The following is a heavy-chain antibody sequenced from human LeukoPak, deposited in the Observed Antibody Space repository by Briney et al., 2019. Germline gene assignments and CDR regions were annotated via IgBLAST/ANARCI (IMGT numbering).Heavy chain of an antibody. CDR1: GFTFSSYD. CDR2: VGAAGVT. CDR3: ARGLTGGLDF. D-gene: IGHD7-27*01. V-gene: IGHV3-13*01. Sequence: GGSLRLSCAASGFTFSSYDMHWVRQATGKGLEWVSSVGAAGVTYYAGSVKGRFTISRENAKKSLYLQMHGLRAGDSAVYYCARGLTGGLDFRGQGTLVTVSS. J-gene: IGHJ4*02.